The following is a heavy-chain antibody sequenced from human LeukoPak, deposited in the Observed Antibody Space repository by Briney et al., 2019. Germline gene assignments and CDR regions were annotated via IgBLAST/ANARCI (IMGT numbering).Heavy chain of an antibody. CDR2: ISSSGSTI. V-gene: IGHV3-11*01. Sequence: GGSLRLSCAAAGFTFSDYYMSWIRQAPGKGLEWVSYISSSGSTIYYADSVKGRFTISRDNAKNSLYLQMNSLRAEDTAVYYCARRTAAMYNWFDPWGQGTLVTVSS. D-gene: IGHD2-2*01. J-gene: IGHJ5*02. CDR3: ARRTAAMYNWFDP. CDR1: GFTFSDYY.